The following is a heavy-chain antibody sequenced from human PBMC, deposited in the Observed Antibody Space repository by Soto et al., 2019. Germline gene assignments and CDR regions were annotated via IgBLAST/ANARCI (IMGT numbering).Heavy chain of an antibody. CDR1: GFTFSTYD. Sequence: EVQLLDSGGGLVQPGGSLRLSCAASGFTFSTYDMSWVRQAPGKGLEWVSTFSGSGGSIDYSESVKGRFTISRDNSRNTLYLQMNSLRAEDTAVYYCAKRTGLSGSKGAIDYWGQGTLVTVSS. D-gene: IGHD1-26*01. CDR2: FSGSGGSI. J-gene: IGHJ4*02. V-gene: IGHV3-23*01. CDR3: AKRTGLSGSKGAIDY.